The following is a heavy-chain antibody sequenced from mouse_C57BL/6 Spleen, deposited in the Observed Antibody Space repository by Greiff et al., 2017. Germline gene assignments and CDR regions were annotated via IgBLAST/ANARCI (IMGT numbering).Heavy chain of an antibody. J-gene: IGHJ2*01. Sequence: ESGPGLVKPSQSLSLTCSVTGYSITSGYYWNWIRQFPGNKLEWMGYISYDGSNNYNPSLKNRISITRDTSKNQFFLKLNSVTTEDTATYYCARRGMVTTRGDFDYWGQGTTLTVSS. CDR1: GYSITSGYY. CDR2: ISYDGSN. V-gene: IGHV3-6*01. CDR3: ARRGMVTTRGDFDY. D-gene: IGHD2-2*01.